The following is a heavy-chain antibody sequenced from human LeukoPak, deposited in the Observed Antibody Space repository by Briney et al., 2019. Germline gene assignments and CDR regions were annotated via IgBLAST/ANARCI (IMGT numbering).Heavy chain of an antibody. Sequence: GRSLRLSCAASGFTFSTYGMHWVRQAPGKGLEWVAVISYDGSNKYYADSVKGRSTISRDNSKNTLYLQINSLRAEDTAVYYCANDRSMGLDYWGQGTLVSVSS. CDR2: ISYDGSNK. D-gene: IGHD3-10*01. J-gene: IGHJ4*02. V-gene: IGHV3-30*18. CDR3: ANDRSMGLDY. CDR1: GFTFSTYG.